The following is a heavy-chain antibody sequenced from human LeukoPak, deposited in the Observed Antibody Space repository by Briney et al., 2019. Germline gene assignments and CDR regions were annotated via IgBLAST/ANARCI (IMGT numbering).Heavy chain of an antibody. CDR1: GGTFSSYA. CDR2: IIPIFDTA. J-gene: IGHJ4*02. V-gene: IGHV1-69*13. D-gene: IGHD6-13*01. CDR3: ARESYPRITTAADGSDY. Sequence: SVKVSCKASGGTFSSYAISWVRQAPGQGLEWMGGIIPIFDTANYAQKFQCRVTITADESTSTTYMELSSLRSEDTAVYYCARESYPRITTAADGSDYWGQGTLVTVSS.